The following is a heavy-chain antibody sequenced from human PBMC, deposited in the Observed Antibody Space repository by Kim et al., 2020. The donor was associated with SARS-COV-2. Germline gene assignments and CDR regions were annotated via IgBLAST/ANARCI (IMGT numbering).Heavy chain of an antibody. CDR1: GYTFTSYA. J-gene: IGHJ5*02. CDR2: INAGNGNT. D-gene: IGHD2-2*01. V-gene: IGHV1-3*01. Sequence: ASVKVSCKASGYTFTSYAMHWVRQAPGQRLEWMGWINAGNGNTKYSQKFQGRVTITRDTSASTAYMELSSLRSEDTAVYYCASGPRGPAATSNWFDPWGQGTLVTVSS. CDR3: ASGPRGPAATSNWFDP.